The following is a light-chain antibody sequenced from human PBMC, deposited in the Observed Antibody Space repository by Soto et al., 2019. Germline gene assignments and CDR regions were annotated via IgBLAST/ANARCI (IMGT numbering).Light chain of an antibody. J-gene: IGKJ1*01. CDR2: GAS. CDR1: QNVITS. V-gene: IGKV3-15*01. CDR3: QQYNNWWT. Sequence: EIVMTQSPATLSVSPGETATLSFRASQNVITSLAWYQQKPGQAPRLLISGASTRATGVPARFSGSGSETEFTLTISSLQSEDFAVYYCQQYNNWWTFGQGTKVEIK.